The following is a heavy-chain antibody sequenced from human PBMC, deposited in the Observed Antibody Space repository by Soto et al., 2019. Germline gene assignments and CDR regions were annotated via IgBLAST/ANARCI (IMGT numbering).Heavy chain of an antibody. CDR1: GGSISGTNYY. Sequence: PSETLSLTCTVSGGSISGTNYYWSWIRQPPGKGLEWIGYIYYSGSTYYNPSLKSRVTISVDTSKNQFSLKLSSVTAADTAVYYCARALRTPGSWFDPWGQGTLVTVSS. CDR3: ARALRTPGSWFDP. CDR2: IYYSGST. J-gene: IGHJ5*02. V-gene: IGHV4-30-4*01. D-gene: IGHD2-15*01.